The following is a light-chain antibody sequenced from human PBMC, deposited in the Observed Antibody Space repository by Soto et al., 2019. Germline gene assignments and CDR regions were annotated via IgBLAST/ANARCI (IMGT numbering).Light chain of an antibody. V-gene: IGKV1-33*01. CDR2: DAS. CDR1: HDITSF. Sequence: DIQMTQSPSSLSASVGDRVTITCQASHDITSFLNWYQHKPGRAPKLLIYDASILEAGGPTRFNGSGSGKQFTFTISSLQSEDVATYYCQHCDYLPIFGPGTTVDFK. CDR3: QHCDYLPI. J-gene: IGKJ3*01.